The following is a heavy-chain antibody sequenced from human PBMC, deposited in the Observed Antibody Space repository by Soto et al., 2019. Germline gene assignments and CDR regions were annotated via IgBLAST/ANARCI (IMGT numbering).Heavy chain of an antibody. J-gene: IGHJ4*02. Sequence: VELIESGGGVVQPGGSLKLSCAASGFTFTKYAMNWVRQAPGKGLEWVAVISFDETKRYYADSVNGRFTISRDNPKNTLYLQMNSLRAEDTALYYCARDHCSGGSCYFPYWGQGTLVTVSS. CDR1: GFTFTKYA. V-gene: IGHV3-30-3*01. CDR3: ARDHCSGGSCYFPY. D-gene: IGHD2-15*01. CDR2: ISFDETKR.